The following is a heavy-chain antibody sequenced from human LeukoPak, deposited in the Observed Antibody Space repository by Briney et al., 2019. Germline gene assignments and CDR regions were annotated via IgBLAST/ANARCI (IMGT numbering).Heavy chain of an antibody. Sequence: ASVKVSCKASGYTFTSYGISWVRQAPGQGLEWMGWISAYNGNTNYAQKLQGRVTMTTDTSTSTAYMELRSLRSDDTAVYYCARVYLGRGYDFWSGPSSRVNYYYMDVWGKGTTVTVSS. CDR2: ISAYNGNT. V-gene: IGHV1-18*01. CDR1: GYTFTSYG. J-gene: IGHJ6*03. D-gene: IGHD3-3*01. CDR3: ARVYLGRGYDFWSGPSSRVNYYYMDV.